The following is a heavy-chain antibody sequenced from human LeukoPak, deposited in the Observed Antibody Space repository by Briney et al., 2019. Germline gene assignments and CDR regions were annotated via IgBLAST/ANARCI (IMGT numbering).Heavy chain of an antibody. J-gene: IGHJ6*02. CDR1: GFNFRAYT. Sequence: SGGSLRLSCAASGFNFRAYTMNWVRRAPGKGLEWVSSISSSSSFIYYADSVKGRFTISRDNAKNSLYLQMKSLRDVSRVLSYCARERTSSKSLIYSCYAFDAWGQGNTGTVSS. CDR2: ISSSSSFI. D-gene: IGHD2-21*01. V-gene: IGHV3-21*03. CDR3: ARERTSSKSLIYSCYAFDA.